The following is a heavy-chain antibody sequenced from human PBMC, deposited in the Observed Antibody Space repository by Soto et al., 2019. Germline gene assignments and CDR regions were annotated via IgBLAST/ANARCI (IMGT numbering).Heavy chain of an antibody. CDR2: IYSSENT. Sequence: PSETLSLTCTVSGGSVSSSSYSWGWIRQPPGKGLEWIGTIYSSENTYYNPSLVSRVTISVDTSKNQFSLKLSSVTAADTAVYYCARLNGYCISTNCHGYYGMDVWGQGTTVTVSS. V-gene: IGHV4-39*01. J-gene: IGHJ6*02. D-gene: IGHD2-2*01. CDR3: ARLNGYCISTNCHGYYGMDV. CDR1: GGSVSSSSYS.